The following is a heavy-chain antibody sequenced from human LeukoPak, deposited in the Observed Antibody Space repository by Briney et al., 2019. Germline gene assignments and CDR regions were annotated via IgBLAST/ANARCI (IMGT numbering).Heavy chain of an antibody. CDR1: GFTVITND. D-gene: IGHD1-14*01. J-gene: IGHJ4*02. Sequence: GGSLRLSCAASGFTVITNDMTWVRQAPGKGLEWVSVLYSDGNTKYADSVQGRFTISRDNSKNTLYLEMNSLSPDNTAVYYCARGVEPLAANTLAYWGQGALVTVSS. CDR2: LYSDGNT. CDR3: ARGVEPLAANTLAY. V-gene: IGHV3-53*01.